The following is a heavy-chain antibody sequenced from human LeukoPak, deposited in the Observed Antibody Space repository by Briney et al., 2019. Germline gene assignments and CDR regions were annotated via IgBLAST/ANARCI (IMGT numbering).Heavy chain of an antibody. D-gene: IGHD3-22*01. CDR3: ASAGHSYETSGFYDF. CDR2: VGSNGGST. CDR1: GFTFSSYP. V-gene: IGHV3-64*01. J-gene: IGHJ4*02. Sequence: GGSLRLSCAASGFTFSSYPMHWVRQAQGQGLEYVSTVGSNGGSTYYANSVKGRFTISRDNSKNTLYLYMGSLRTEDMAVYYCASAGHSYETSGFYDFWGQGTLVTVSS.